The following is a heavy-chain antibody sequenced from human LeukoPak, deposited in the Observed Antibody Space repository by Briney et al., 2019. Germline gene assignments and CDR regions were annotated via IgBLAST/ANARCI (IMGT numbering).Heavy chain of an antibody. Sequence: GGSLRLSCAASGFAFSSYAMSWVRQAPGKGLEWVSAINGRGDTTYYADFVKGRFTISRDNSKSTVYLQMNSLRTEDTAVYYCAKDRVSPGFNWFDPWGQGTLVTVSS. CDR3: AKDRVSPGFNWFDP. CDR1: GFAFSSYA. V-gene: IGHV3-23*01. CDR2: INGRGDTT. D-gene: IGHD2/OR15-2a*01. J-gene: IGHJ5*02.